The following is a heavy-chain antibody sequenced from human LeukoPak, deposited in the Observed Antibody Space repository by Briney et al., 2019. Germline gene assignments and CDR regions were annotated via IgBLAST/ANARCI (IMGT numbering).Heavy chain of an antibody. CDR3: ARKHYGSGSYQFDY. V-gene: IGHV3-74*01. CDR1: GFTFSDYY. D-gene: IGHD3-10*01. CDR2: INGDGSGT. Sequence: PGGSLRLSCAASGFTFSDYYMSWIRQAPGKGPVWVSRINGDGSGTTYADPVKGRFTISRDNAKNTLYLQMNSLRAEDTAVYYCARKHYGSGSYQFDYWGQGTLVTVSS. J-gene: IGHJ4*02.